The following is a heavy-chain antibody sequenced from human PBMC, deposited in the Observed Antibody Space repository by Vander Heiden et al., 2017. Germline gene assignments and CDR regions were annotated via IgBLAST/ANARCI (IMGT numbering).Heavy chain of an antibody. Sequence: QVQLVESGGGVVQPGVSLRPSCAASGFTFSSYGMHWVRQAPGKGLEWVALISYDGSIKYYADSVKGRFTMSRDNSKSTVHLQLNSLRAEDTAVYYCAKNRGYSYTFDAFHMWGQGTMVTVSS. J-gene: IGHJ3*02. CDR3: AKNRGYSYTFDAFHM. D-gene: IGHD5-18*01. CDR2: ISYDGSIK. CDR1: GFTFSSYG. V-gene: IGHV3-30*18.